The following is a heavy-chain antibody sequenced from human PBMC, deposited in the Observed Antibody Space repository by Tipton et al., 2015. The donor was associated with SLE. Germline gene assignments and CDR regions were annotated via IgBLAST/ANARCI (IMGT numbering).Heavy chain of an antibody. D-gene: IGHD3-10*01. Sequence: TLSLTCTVSSGSISSNTWWNWVRQPPGMGLEWIGEIHHRGTTNYNPSLKSRVTISVDKSKSQFSLKLSSVTAADTAVYYCAGGFYYGSGTFSDFEYWGQGTLATVSS. CDR1: SGSISSNTW. J-gene: IGHJ4*02. CDR3: AGGFYYGSGTFSDFEY. CDR2: IHHRGTT. V-gene: IGHV4-4*02.